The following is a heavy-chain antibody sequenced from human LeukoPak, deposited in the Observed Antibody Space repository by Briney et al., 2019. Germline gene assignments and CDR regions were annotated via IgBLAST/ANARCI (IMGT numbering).Heavy chain of an antibody. CDR3: ARMALDGGDSIGFDS. CDR1: GYIFTDYF. J-gene: IGHJ5*01. D-gene: IGHD2-21*02. Sequence: ASVKVSCKASGYIFTDYFIHWVRQAPGQGLEWMGWINPNIGYASYAQKFQDRVTMTRDRSINTAYMELSRLTSDDTAVYYCARMALDGGDSIGFDSWGQGTLVTVSS. CDR2: INPNIGYA. V-gene: IGHV1-2*02.